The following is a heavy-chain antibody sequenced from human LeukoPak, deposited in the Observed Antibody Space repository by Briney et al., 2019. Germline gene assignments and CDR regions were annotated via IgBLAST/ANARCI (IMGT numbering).Heavy chain of an antibody. CDR1: GYTITGYY. J-gene: IGHJ4*02. CDR2: INPNSGGT. CDR3: ARDRRIAVAGTGMDY. D-gene: IGHD6-19*01. Sequence: GASVKVSCKASGYTITGYYMHWVRQAPGQGLEWMGWINPNSGGTNYAQKVQGRVTVTRDTSISTAYMELSRLRSDDTAVYYCARDRRIAVAGTGMDYWGQGTLVTVSS. V-gene: IGHV1-2*02.